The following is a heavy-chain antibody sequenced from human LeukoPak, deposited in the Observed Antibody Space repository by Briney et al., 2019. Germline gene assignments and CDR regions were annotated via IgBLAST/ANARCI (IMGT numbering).Heavy chain of an antibody. CDR3: ARRQLGVVEAFDI. CDR2: IYPRDSDT. V-gene: IGHV5-51*01. D-gene: IGHD2-21*01. CDR1: GYKFTNYW. Sequence: PGESLKISCKGSGYKFTNYWIAWVRQMPGQGLEWLGIIYPRDSDTRYSPSFQGQVTISVDTSIDTAYLQWSSVKASDTAMYYCARRQLGVVEAFDIWGQGTMVTVSS. J-gene: IGHJ3*02.